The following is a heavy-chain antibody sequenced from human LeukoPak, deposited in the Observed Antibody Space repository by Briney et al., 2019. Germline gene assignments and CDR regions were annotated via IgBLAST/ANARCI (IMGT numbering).Heavy chain of an antibody. J-gene: IGHJ6*03. CDR3: TTLLTRAVTRYDYVWGSYRYVDV. Sequence: GGSLRLSCAASGFTFSNAWMSWVRQAPGKGLEWVGRIKSKTDGGTTDYAAPVKGRFTISRDDSKNTLYLQMNSLKTEDTAVYYCTTLLTRAVTRYDYVWGSYRYVDVWGKGTTVTVSS. CDR1: GFTFSNAW. CDR2: IKSKTDGGTT. V-gene: IGHV3-15*01. D-gene: IGHD3-16*02.